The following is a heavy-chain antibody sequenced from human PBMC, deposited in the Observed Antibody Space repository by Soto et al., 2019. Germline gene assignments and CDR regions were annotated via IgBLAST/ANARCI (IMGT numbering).Heavy chain of an antibody. CDR2: INASDGST. V-gene: IGHV1-46*01. D-gene: IGHD3-22*01. CDR3: ARGLIPKYYYDKPGY. J-gene: IGHJ4*02. CDR1: GYTFTSYY. Sequence: ASVKVSCKASGYTFTSYYMHWVRQAPGQGLEWMGRINASDGSTSYAQKFQGRVTITRDTSTSTAYMELSSLRSEDTAVYYCARGLIPKYYYDKPGYWGQGTLVTVSS.